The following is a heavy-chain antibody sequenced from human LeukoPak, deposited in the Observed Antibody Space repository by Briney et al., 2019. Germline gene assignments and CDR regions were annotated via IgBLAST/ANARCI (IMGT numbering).Heavy chain of an antibody. J-gene: IGHJ2*01. D-gene: IGHD6-13*01. CDR2: ISSGGTTI. CDR1: GFTFSDYY. Sequence: GGSLRLSCAASGFTFSDYYMSWIRQAPGKGLEWISYISSGGTTIYYADSVKGRFTISRDNAKSSLYLQMNSLRAEDTAVYYCARVPNSSPLYWYFDLWGRGTLVTVSS. CDR3: ARVPNSSPLYWYFDL. V-gene: IGHV3-11*04.